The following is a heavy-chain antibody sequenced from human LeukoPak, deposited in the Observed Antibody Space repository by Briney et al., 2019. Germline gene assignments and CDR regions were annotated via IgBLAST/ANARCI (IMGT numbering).Heavy chain of an antibody. CDR2: INHSGST. CDR3: ASEMSRSRIAAAGLDP. V-gene: IGHV4-34*01. D-gene: IGHD6-13*01. J-gene: IGHJ5*02. Sequence: KPSETLSLTCAVYGGSSSGYYWSWIRQPPGKGLEWIGEINHSGSTNYNPSLKSRVTISVDTSKNQFSLKLSSVTAADTAVYYCASEMSRSRIAAAGLDPWGQGTLVTVSS. CDR1: GGSSSGYY.